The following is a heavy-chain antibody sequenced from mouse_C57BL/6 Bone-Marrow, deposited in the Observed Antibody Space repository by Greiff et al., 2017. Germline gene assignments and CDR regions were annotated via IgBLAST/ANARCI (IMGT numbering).Heavy chain of an antibody. CDR1: GYTFTDYE. V-gene: IGHV1-15*01. CDR3: TGLLPYDY. Sequence: LQESGAELVRPGASVTLSCKASGYTFTDYEMHWVKQTPVHGLEWIGAIDPETGGTAYNQKFKGKAILTADKSSSTAYMELRSLTSEDSAVYYCTGLLPYDYWGQGTSVTVSS. CDR2: IDPETGGT. D-gene: IGHD2-3*01. J-gene: IGHJ4*01.